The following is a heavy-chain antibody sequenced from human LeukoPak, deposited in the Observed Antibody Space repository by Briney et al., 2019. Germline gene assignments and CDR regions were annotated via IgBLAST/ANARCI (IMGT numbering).Heavy chain of an antibody. D-gene: IGHD1-26*01. CDR3: ARALPSPLYSGSYVDAFDI. CDR2: ISSSSSYI. J-gene: IGHJ3*02. CDR1: GFIFSNYE. V-gene: IGHV3-21*01. Sequence: GGSLRLSCAGSGFIFSNYEMNWVRQAPGKGLEWVSSISSSSSYIYYADSVKGRFTISRDNAKNSLYLQMNSLRAEDTAVYYCARALPSPLYSGSYVDAFDIWGQGTMVTVSS.